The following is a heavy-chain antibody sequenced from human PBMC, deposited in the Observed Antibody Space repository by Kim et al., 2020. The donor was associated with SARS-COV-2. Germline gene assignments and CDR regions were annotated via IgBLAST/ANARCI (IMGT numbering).Heavy chain of an antibody. D-gene: IGHD3-10*01. CDR3: AKAGYYGSGSYYGI. J-gene: IGHJ3*02. Sequence: ADSVKGRFTISRDNSKNTLYLQMNSLRAEDTAVYYCAKAGYYGSGSYYGIWGQGTMVTVSS. V-gene: IGHV3-23*01.